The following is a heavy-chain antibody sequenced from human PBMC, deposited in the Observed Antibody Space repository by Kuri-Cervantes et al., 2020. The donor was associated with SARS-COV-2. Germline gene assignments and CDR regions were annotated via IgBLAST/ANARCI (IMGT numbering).Heavy chain of an antibody. CDR1: GYTFTSYY. D-gene: IGHD7-27*01. CDR3: ARGELGISNYYYYYMDV. J-gene: IGHJ6*03. V-gene: IGHV1-46*01. Sequence: ASVKVSCKASGYTFTSYYMHWVRQAPGQGLEWMGIINPSGGSTSYAQKFQGRVTMTRDTSTSTVHMELSSLRSEDTAVYYCARGELGISNYYYYYMDVRGKGTTVTVSS. CDR2: INPSGGST.